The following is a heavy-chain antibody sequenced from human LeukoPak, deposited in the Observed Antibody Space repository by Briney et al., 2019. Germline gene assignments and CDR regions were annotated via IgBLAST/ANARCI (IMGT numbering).Heavy chain of an antibody. Sequence: ASVKVSCKVSGYSLTDLSMHWVRQAPGNGLGWMGGFDPEHREAIYAQKFQGRVSMTEDTSTDTAYMELSSLRSEDTAVYYCAAGGIYSLLDYWGQGTLVTVSS. CDR2: FDPEHREA. J-gene: IGHJ4*02. CDR1: GYSLTDLS. V-gene: IGHV1-24*01. D-gene: IGHD1-26*01. CDR3: AAGGIYSLLDY.